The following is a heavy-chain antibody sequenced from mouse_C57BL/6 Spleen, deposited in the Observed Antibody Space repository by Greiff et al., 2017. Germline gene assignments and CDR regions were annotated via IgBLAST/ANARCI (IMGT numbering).Heavy chain of an antibody. CDR2: IDPSDSET. J-gene: IGHJ2*01. Sequence: VQLQQPGAELVRPGSSVKLSCKASGYTFTSYWMHWVKQRPIQGLEWIGNIDPSDSETHYNQKFKDKATLTVDKSSSTAYMQLNSLTSEDSAVYYCARPHYYGSSYSFDYWGQGTTLTVSS. CDR3: ARPHYYGSSYSFDY. V-gene: IGHV1-52*01. CDR1: GYTFTSYW. D-gene: IGHD1-1*01.